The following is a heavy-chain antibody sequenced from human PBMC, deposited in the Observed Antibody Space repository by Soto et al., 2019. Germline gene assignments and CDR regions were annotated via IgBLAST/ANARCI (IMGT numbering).Heavy chain of an antibody. V-gene: IGHV1-69*13. J-gene: IGHJ5*02. D-gene: IGHD6-13*01. Sequence: SVKVSCKASGVTFSSYAISWVRQAPGQGLEWMGGIIPIFGTANYAQKFQGRVTITADESTSTAYMELSSLRSEDTAVYYCARSFGSSWHEGWFDPWGQGTLVTVSS. CDR2: IIPIFGTA. CDR3: ARSFGSSWHEGWFDP. CDR1: GVTFSSYA.